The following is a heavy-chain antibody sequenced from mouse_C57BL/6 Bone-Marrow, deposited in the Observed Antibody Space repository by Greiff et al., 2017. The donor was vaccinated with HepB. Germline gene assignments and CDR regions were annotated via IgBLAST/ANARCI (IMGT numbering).Heavy chain of an antibody. D-gene: IGHD4-1*01. J-gene: IGHJ2*01. Sequence: EVQLMESGGGLVKPGGSLKLSCAASGFTFSSYAMSWVRQTPEKRLEWVATISDGGSYTYYPDNVKGRFTISRDNAKNNLYLQMSHLKSEDTAMYYCARDQAGTGYWGQGTTLTVSS. CDR2: ISDGGSYT. CDR1: GFTFSSYA. V-gene: IGHV5-4*01. CDR3: ARDQAGTGY.